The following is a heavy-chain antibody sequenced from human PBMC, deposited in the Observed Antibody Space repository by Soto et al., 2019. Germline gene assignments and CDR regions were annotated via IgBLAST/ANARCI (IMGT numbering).Heavy chain of an antibody. CDR2: IIPIFGTA. Sequence: SVKVSCKASGGTFSSYASSWVRQAPGQGLEWMGGIIPIFGTANYAQKFQGRVTITADESTSTAYMELSSLRSEDTAVYYCARASRAAAHYYGSGSYYDYWGQGTLVTVSS. CDR1: GGTFSSYA. J-gene: IGHJ4*02. D-gene: IGHD3-10*01. V-gene: IGHV1-69*13. CDR3: ARASRAAAHYYGSGSYYDY.